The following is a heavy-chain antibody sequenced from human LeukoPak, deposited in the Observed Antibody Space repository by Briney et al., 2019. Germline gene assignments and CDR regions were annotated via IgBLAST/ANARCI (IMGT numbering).Heavy chain of an antibody. Sequence: SETLSLTCIVSGGSISTYYWSWIRQPPGKGLEWIGYLYESGSTNYNPSLKSRVTISVDRSKNQFSLKLSSVTAADTAVYYCARELGYAPQNWFDPWGQGTLVTVSS. J-gene: IGHJ5*02. CDR2: LYESGST. D-gene: IGHD3-16*01. V-gene: IGHV4-59*12. CDR1: GGSISTYY. CDR3: ARELGYAPQNWFDP.